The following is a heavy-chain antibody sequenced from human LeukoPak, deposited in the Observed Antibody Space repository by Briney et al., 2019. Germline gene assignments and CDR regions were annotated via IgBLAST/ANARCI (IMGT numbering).Heavy chain of an antibody. CDR2: FYYTGSI. CDR3: ARNRMQLWLPFDY. J-gene: IGHJ4*02. CDR1: GASISSSSYY. Sequence: PSETLSLTCTVSGASISSSSYYWGWIRQPPGKGLEWIGSFYYTGSIYYNPSVKSRVTISVDTSKSLFSLKLSSVTAADTAVYYCARNRMQLWLPFDYWGQGTLVTVSS. V-gene: IGHV4-39*01. D-gene: IGHD5-18*01.